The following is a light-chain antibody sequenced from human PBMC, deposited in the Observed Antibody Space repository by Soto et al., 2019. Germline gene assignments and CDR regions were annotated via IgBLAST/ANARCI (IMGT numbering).Light chain of an antibody. CDR1: SSDVGGYNY. Sequence: QSALTQPPSASGSPGQSVTFSCTGTSSDVGGYNYVSWYQQHPGKAPKLMIYEVTKRPSGVPDRFSGSKSGNTASLTVSGLQAEDEADYYCSSYAGSNAHVIFGGGTKVTVL. V-gene: IGLV2-8*01. J-gene: IGLJ2*01. CDR3: SSYAGSNAHVI. CDR2: EVT.